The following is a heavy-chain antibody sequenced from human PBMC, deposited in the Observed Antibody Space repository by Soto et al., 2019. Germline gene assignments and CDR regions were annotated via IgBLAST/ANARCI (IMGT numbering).Heavy chain of an antibody. J-gene: IGHJ5*02. V-gene: IGHV3-48*01. CDR3: ARVGARFLEWNRYNWFDP. D-gene: IGHD3-3*01. Sequence: GGSLILSCAASGFTFSSYSMNWVRQAPGKGLEWVSYISSSSSTIYYADSVKGRFTISRDNAKNSLYLQMNSLRAEDTAVYYCARVGARFLEWNRYNWFDPWGQGTLVTVSS. CDR2: ISSSSSTI. CDR1: GFTFSSYS.